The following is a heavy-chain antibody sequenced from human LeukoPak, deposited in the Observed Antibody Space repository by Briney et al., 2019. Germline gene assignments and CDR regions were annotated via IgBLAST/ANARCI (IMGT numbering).Heavy chain of an antibody. CDR3: ARAISSSWYGFDY. V-gene: IGHV4-59*12. CDR2: IYYSGST. D-gene: IGHD6-13*01. Sequence: SETLSLTCAVSGGSLSSYYGSWIREPPGKGLGGIGDIYYSGSTNYNPSPKSRGTISVDTSKNQISLKLSPLAAAPTAVCSCARAISSSWYGFDYWGQGTLVTVSS. CDR1: GGSLSSYY. J-gene: IGHJ4*02.